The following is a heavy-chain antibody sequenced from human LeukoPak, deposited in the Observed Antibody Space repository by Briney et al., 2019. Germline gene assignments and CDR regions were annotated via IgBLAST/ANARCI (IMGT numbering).Heavy chain of an antibody. D-gene: IGHD2-2*01. CDR2: ISAYNGNT. J-gene: IGHJ4*02. V-gene: IGHV1-18*01. Sequence: ASVKVSCKASGYTFTSYGISWVRQAPGQGLEWMGWISAYNGNTNYAQKLQGRVTMTTDTSTSTAYMELRSLRSDDTAVYYCARGIVVVPAAIYYFDYWGQGTLVTVSS. CDR1: GYTFTSYG. CDR3: ARGIVVVPAAIYYFDY.